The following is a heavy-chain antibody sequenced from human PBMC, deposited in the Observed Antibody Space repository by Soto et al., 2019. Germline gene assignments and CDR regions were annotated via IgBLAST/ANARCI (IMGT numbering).Heavy chain of an antibody. V-gene: IGHV3-30-3*01. D-gene: IGHD3-10*01. CDR1: GFTFSSYA. J-gene: IGHJ4*02. CDR2: ISYDGSNK. Sequence: GGSLRLSCAASGFTFSSYAMHWVRQAPGKGLEWVAVISYDGSNKYYADSVKGRFTISRDNSKNTLYLQMNSLRAEDTAVYYCASSGSSMEGYYFDYWGQGTLVTVSS. CDR3: ASSGSSMEGYYFDY.